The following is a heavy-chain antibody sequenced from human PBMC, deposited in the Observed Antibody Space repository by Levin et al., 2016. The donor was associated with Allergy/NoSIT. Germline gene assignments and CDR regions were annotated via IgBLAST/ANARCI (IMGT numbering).Heavy chain of an antibody. Sequence: SETLSLTCTVSGGSISSYYWSWIRQPPGKGLEWIGYIYYSGSTNYNPSLKSRVTISVDTSKNQFSLKLSSVTAADTAMYYCARLIAAAGVYYYGMDVWGQGTTVTVSS. D-gene: IGHD6-13*01. J-gene: IGHJ6*02. CDR2: IYYSGST. CDR1: GGSISSYY. CDR3: ARLIAAAGVYYYGMDV. V-gene: IGHV4-59*01.